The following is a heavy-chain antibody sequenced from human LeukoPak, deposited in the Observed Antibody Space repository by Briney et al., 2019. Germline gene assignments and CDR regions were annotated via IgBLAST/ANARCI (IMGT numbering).Heavy chain of an antibody. CDR1: GFTFSGYS. V-gene: IGHV3-21*01. CDR3: ARAGYSSSWLLY. J-gene: IGHJ4*02. Sequence: GGSLRLSCAASGFTFSGYSMNWVRQAPGKGLEWVSFISSSSIYICYADSVEGRFTVSRDNARNSLYLQMNSLKAEDTAIYYCARAGYSSSWLLYWGQGTLVTVSS. D-gene: IGHD6-13*01. CDR2: ISSSSIYI.